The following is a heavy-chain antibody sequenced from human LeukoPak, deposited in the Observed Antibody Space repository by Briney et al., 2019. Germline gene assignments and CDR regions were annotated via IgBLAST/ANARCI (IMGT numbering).Heavy chain of an antibody. CDR2: INWNGGST. CDR3: ARDQRSKGSSGYDAFDI. J-gene: IGHJ3*02. V-gene: IGHV3-20*04. D-gene: IGHD3-22*01. Sequence: PGGSLRLSCAASGFTFDDYGMSWVRQAPGKGLEWVSGINWNGGSTGYADSVKGRFTISRDNAKNSLYLQMNSLRAEDMALYYCARDQRSKGSSGYDAFDIWGQGTMVTVSS. CDR1: GFTFDDYG.